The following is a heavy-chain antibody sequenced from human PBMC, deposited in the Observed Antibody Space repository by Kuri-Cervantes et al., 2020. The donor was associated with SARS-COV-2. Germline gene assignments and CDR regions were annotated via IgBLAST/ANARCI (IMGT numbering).Heavy chain of an antibody. Sequence: ASVNVSCKASGYTFTSYGISWVRQAPGQGLEWMGWISAYNGNTNYAQKLQGRVTMTTDTSTSTAYMELRSLRSDDTAVYYCAREGYYDSSGYFGDYVRMDVWGQGTTVTVSS. CDR2: ISAYNGNT. CDR1: GYTFTSYG. D-gene: IGHD3-22*01. V-gene: IGHV1-18*01. CDR3: AREGYYDSSGYFGDYVRMDV. J-gene: IGHJ6*02.